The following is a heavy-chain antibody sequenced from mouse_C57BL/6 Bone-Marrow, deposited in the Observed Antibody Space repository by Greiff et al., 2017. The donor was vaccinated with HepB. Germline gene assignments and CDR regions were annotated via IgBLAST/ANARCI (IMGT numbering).Heavy chain of an antibody. J-gene: IGHJ1*03. CDR2: ISDGGSYT. Sequence: DVKLVESGGGLVKPGGSLKLSCAASGFTFSSYAMSWVRQTPEKRLEWVATISDGGSYTYYPDNVKGRFTISRDNAKNNLYLQMSHLKSEDTAMYYCARDRRELGSFSYWYFDVWGTGTTVTVSS. CDR1: GFTFSSYA. D-gene: IGHD4-1*01. CDR3: ARDRRELGSFSYWYFDV. V-gene: IGHV5-4*01.